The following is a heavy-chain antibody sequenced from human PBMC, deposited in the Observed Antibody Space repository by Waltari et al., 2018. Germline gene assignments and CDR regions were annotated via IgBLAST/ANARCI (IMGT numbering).Heavy chain of an antibody. CDR2: IXTIFGTA. J-gene: IGHJ3*02. V-gene: IGHV1-69*01. CDR1: XXTFXXYA. D-gene: IGHD6-13*01. CDR3: ARVQGASSWYFSSSGDDAFDI. Sequence: KASXXTFXXYAISWVRQAPGQGXXWMXXIXTIFGTANYAQXFQGRVTITADESTSTAXXELSSLRSEDTAXYXXARVQGASSWYFSSSGDDAFDIWGXXTMVTVSS.